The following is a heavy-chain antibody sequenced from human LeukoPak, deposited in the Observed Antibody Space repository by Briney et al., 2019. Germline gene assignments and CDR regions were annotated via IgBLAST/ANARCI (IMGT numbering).Heavy chain of an antibody. Sequence: SETLSLTCAVYGGSFSGYYWSWIRQPPGKGLEWIGEINHSGSTNYNPSLKSRVTISVDTSKNQFSLKLSSVTAADTAVYYCARGTMARGVIKPLDYWGQGTLVTVSS. CDR1: GGSFSGYY. V-gene: IGHV4-34*01. CDR3: ARGTMARGVIKPLDY. CDR2: INHSGST. J-gene: IGHJ4*02. D-gene: IGHD3-10*01.